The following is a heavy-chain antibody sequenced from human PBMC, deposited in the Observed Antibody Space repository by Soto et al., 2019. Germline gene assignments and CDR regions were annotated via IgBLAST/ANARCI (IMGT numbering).Heavy chain of an antibody. V-gene: IGHV3-48*03. CDR2: ISSSGSTI. CDR3: ARGARNCGGDCYPRYFDY. Sequence: EVQLVESGGGLVQPGGSLRLSCAASGFTFSSYEMNWVRQAPGKGLEWVSYISSSGSTIYYADSVKGRFTISRDNAKNSLYLQMNSLRAEDTAVYYCARGARNCGGDCYPRYFDYWGQGTLVTVSS. CDR1: GFTFSSYE. J-gene: IGHJ4*02. D-gene: IGHD2-21*02.